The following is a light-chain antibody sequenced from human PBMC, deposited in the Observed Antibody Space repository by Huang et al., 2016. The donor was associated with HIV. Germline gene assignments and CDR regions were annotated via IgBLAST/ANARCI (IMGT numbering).Light chain of an antibody. CDR1: QDINNF. CDR3: QQYDDVPIS. CDR2: DAS. J-gene: IGKJ4*01. V-gene: IGKV1-33*01. Sequence: DLQMTQSPSSLSASVGDRVTITCQASQDINNFLNWYQQKPGKAPKLLILDASNLQTGVPSRFSGSGSGTHFTFTITILQRDDIGTYYCQQYDDVPISFGGGTKV.